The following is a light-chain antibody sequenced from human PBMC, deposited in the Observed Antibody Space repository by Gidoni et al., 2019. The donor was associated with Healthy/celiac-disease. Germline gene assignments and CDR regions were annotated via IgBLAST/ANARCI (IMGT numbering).Light chain of an antibody. CDR3: NSRDSSGNLWV. CDR2: GKN. Sequence: SSELTQDPAVSVALGQTVRITCQGDSPRSYYASWYPQKPGQAPVLVIYGKNNRPSGIPDRFSGSSSGNTASLTITGAQAEDEADYYCNSRDSSGNLWVFGGGTKLTVL. CDR1: SPRSYY. J-gene: IGLJ3*02. V-gene: IGLV3-19*01.